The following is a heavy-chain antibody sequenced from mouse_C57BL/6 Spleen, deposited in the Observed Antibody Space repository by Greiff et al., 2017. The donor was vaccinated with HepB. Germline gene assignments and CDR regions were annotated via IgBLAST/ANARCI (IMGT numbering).Heavy chain of an antibody. D-gene: IGHD1-1*01. CDR3: ARNYGRGRRYCDV. Sequence: QVQLQQPGAELVRPGSSVKLSCKASGYTFTSYWMDWVKQRPGQGLEWIGNIYPSDSETHYNQKFKDKATLTVDKSSSTAYMQLSSLTSEDSAVYYCARNYGRGRRYCDVWGTGTTVTVSS. CDR2: IYPSDSET. J-gene: IGHJ1*03. V-gene: IGHV1-61*01. CDR1: GYTFTSYW.